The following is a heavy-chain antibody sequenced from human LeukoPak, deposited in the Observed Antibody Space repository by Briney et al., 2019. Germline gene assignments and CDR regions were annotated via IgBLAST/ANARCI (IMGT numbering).Heavy chain of an antibody. V-gene: IGHV1-2*02. J-gene: IGHJ6*03. CDR3: ARTYTIPLYYYYMDV. CDR1: GYTFTGYY. Sequence: ASVKVSCKASGYTFTGYYMHWVRQAPGQGLEWMGWINPNSGGTNYAQKFQGRVTMTRDTSISTAYMELSRLRSDDTAVYYCARTYTIPLYYYYMDVWGKGTTVTVSS. D-gene: IGHD3-3*01. CDR2: INPNSGGT.